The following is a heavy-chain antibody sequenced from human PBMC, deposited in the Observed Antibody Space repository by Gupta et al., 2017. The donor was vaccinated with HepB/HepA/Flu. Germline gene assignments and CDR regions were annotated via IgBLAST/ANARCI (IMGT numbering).Heavy chain of an antibody. D-gene: IGHD3-9*01. CDR3: TRDVDDILGRNYYYYGMDV. J-gene: IGHJ6*02. V-gene: IGHV3-49*04. CDR1: GFTFGDCA. Sequence: EVQLVESGGGLVQPGRSLRLSCTASGFTFGDCAMSWVRQAPGKGLEWVGFIRSKAYGGTTEYAASVKGRFTTSRDDSKSIAYLQMNSLKTEDTAVYYCTRDVDDILGRNYYYYGMDVWGQGTTVTVSS. CDR2: IRSKAYGGTT.